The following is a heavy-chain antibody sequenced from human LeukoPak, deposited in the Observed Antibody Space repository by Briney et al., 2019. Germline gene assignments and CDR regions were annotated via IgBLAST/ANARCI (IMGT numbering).Heavy chain of an antibody. V-gene: IGHV3-23*01. Sequence: PGGSLRLSCSASGFNFNYFAMSWIRQAPGKRLEWVSTIGDSGSGGSYADSVRGWFTISRDNSKNMVYLQMYSLRVDDSAVYYCSRIKYGGNSGYHFDYWGQGTLVTVSS. CDR1: GFNFNYFA. D-gene: IGHD4-23*01. CDR3: SRIKYGGNSGYHFDY. J-gene: IGHJ4*02. CDR2: IGDSGSGG.